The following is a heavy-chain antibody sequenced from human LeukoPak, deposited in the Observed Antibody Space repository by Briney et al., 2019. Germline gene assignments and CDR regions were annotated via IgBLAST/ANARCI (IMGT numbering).Heavy chain of an antibody. D-gene: IGHD2-2*01. J-gene: IGHJ4*02. CDR1: GGSICSSSYY. Sequence: SETLSLTCTVSGGSICSSSYYWGWIRQPPGKGLEWIGSIYYSGSTYYNPSLKSRVTISVDTSKNQFSLKLSSVTAADTAVYYCARLSLTRVVPAAIGYWGQGTLVTVSS. CDR2: IYYSGST. CDR3: ARLSLTRVVPAAIGY. V-gene: IGHV4-39*01.